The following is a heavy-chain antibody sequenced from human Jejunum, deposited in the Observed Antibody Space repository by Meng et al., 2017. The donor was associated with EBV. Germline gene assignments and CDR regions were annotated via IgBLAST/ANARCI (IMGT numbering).Heavy chain of an antibody. Sequence: LQESGSGLVKPSETLSPTCAVPGGSISSGGYSWHWIRQPPGKGLQWIGYIYYSGSAFYNPSLKSRVTLSVDRSKNQFSLNLSSVTAADTAVYYCARGAYFDYWGQGTLVTVSS. J-gene: IGHJ4*02. CDR2: IYYSGSA. CDR1: GGSISSGGYS. V-gene: IGHV4-30-2*01. CDR3: ARGAYFDY.